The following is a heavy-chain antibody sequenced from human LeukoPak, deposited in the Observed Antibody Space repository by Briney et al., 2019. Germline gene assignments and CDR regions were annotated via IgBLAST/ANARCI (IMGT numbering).Heavy chain of an antibody. CDR1: GYTFTSYG. J-gene: IGHJ4*02. CDR2: ISGYNGNT. V-gene: IGHV1-18*01. D-gene: IGHD3-10*01. Sequence: ASVKVSCKASGYTFTSYGISWVRQAPGQGLEWMGWISGYNGNTNYAQKLQGRVTMTTDTSTSTAYMELRSLRSDDTAVYYCARDYELDDSGSYYNLPGYWGQGTLVTVSS. CDR3: ARDYELDDSGSYYNLPGY.